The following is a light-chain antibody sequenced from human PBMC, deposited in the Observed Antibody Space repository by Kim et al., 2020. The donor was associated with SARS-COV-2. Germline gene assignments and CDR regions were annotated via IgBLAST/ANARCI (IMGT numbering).Light chain of an antibody. CDR2: DAS. J-gene: IGKJ1*01. V-gene: IGKV1-5*01. CDR3: QHYNNYPWT. Sequence: DIQMTQSPSPLSASVGDRVTITCRASQSISIWLAWYQQKPGEAPKVLIFDASSLQSGVPSRFSGSGSGTEFTLTISSLQPDDFATYYCQHYNNYPWTFGQGTKVDIK. CDR1: QSISIW.